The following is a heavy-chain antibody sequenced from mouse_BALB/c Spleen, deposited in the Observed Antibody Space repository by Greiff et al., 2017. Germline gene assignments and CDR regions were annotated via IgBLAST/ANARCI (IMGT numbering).Heavy chain of an antibody. CDR3: ARGGVYYDYDGFAY. V-gene: IGHV5-6-5*01. CDR1: GFTFSSYA. Sequence: EVKLMESGGGLVKPGGSLKLSCAASGFTFSSYAMSWVRQTPEKRLEWVASISSGGSTYYPDSVKGRFTISRDNARNILYLQMSSLRSEDTAMYYCARGGVYYDYDGFAYWGQGTLVTVSA. CDR2: ISSGGST. D-gene: IGHD2-4*01. J-gene: IGHJ3*01.